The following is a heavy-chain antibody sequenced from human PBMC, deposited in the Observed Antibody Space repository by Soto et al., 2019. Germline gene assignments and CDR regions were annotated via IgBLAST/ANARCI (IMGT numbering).Heavy chain of an antibody. V-gene: IGHV3-21*01. Sequence: EVQLVESGGGLVKPGESLRLACAASGFTFSHYSMNWVRQAPGKGLEWVSSMSSTGSFMYYADSVKGRFTISRDSAKEALYLQMNNLRGEDTAVYYCAKGGGITGVDYMEVWGKGTTVIVSS. J-gene: IGHJ6*03. CDR1: GFTFSHYS. D-gene: IGHD2-8*02. CDR2: MSSTGSFM. CDR3: AKGGGITGVDYMEV.